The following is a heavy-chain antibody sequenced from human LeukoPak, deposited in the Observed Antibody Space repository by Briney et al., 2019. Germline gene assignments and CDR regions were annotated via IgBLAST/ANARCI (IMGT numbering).Heavy chain of an antibody. Sequence: GGSLRLSCAASGFTFSSYGMHWVRQAPGKGLEWVAFIRYDGSNKYYADSVKGRFTISRDNSKNTLYLQMNSLRAEDTAVYYCAXDRGSGWYHFDYWGQGTLVTVSS. CDR3: AXDRGSGWYHFDY. CDR2: IRYDGSNK. D-gene: IGHD6-19*01. V-gene: IGHV3-30*02. CDR1: GFTFSSYG. J-gene: IGHJ4*02.